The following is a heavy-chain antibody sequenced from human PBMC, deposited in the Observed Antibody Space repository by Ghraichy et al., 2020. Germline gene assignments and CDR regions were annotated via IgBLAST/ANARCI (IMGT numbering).Heavy chain of an antibody. V-gene: IGHV4-59*01. J-gene: IGHJ6*02. CDR2: IYYSGST. Sequence: SETLSLTCTVSGGSISSYYWSWIRQPPGKGLEWIWYIYYSGSTNYNPSLKSRVTISVDTSKNQFSLTLSSVTAADTAVYYCERDQGIAAAGTFSNYYAMDVWGPGTTVTVSS. CDR1: GGSISSYY. CDR3: ERDQGIAAAGTFSNYYAMDV. D-gene: IGHD6-13*01.